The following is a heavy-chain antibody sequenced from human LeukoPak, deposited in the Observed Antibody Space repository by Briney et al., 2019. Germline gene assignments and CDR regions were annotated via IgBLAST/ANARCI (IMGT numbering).Heavy chain of an antibody. J-gene: IGHJ4*02. V-gene: IGHV3-73*01. Sequence: GGSLRLSCAASGFTFSGSTMHWVRQASGKGLEWVGRIRSKANSYATAYAASLKGRFTISRDDSKNTAYLQMNSLKTEGTAVYYCTTVTTLGPGGSFDYWGQGTLVTVSS. CDR3: TTVTTLGPGGSFDY. CDR1: GFTFSGST. D-gene: IGHD4-17*01. CDR2: IRSKANSYAT.